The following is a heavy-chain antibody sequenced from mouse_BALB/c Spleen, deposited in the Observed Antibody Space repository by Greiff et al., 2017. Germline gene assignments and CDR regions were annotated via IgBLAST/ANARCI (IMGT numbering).Heavy chain of an antibody. V-gene: IGHV3-2*02. D-gene: IGHD2-3*01. CDR1: GYSITSDYA. J-gene: IGHJ4*01. CDR3: ANKIYDGFAMDY. CDR2: ISYSGST. Sequence: EVQLVESGPGLVKPSQSLSLTCTVTGYSITSDYAWNWIRQFPGNKLEWMGYISYSGSTSYNPSLKSRISITRDTSKNQFFLQLNSVTTEDTATYYCANKIYDGFAMDYWGQGTSVTVSS.